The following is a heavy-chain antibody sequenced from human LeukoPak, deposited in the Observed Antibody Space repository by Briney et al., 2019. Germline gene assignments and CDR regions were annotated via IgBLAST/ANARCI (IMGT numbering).Heavy chain of an antibody. J-gene: IGHJ5*02. Sequence: ASVTVSCKASGYTFTGYYMHWVRQAPGQGLEWMGWINPNSGGTNYAQKFQGRVTMTRDTSISTAYMELSRLRSDDTAVYYCARRTASPVIWFDPWGQGTLVTVSS. V-gene: IGHV1-2*02. CDR2: INPNSGGT. D-gene: IGHD2-21*01. CDR3: ARRTASPVIWFDP. CDR1: GYTFTGYY.